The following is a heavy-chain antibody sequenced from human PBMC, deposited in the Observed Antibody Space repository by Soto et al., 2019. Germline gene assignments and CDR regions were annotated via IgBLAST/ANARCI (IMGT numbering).Heavy chain of an antibody. V-gene: IGHV4-4*02. CDR2: IHSSGNT. J-gene: IGHJ4*02. CDR1: GTSVSGANW. CDR3: ARTGPYSSGNN. D-gene: IGHD3-22*01. Sequence: QVQLQESGPGLVDPLGTLSLTCAVSGTSVSGANWWGWVRQPPGKGLEWIGEIHSSGNTDYNPSPKGRVTIAGAMSKNEFSLTLTSVTAADTAVYYCARTGPYSSGNNWGQGTLVTVSS.